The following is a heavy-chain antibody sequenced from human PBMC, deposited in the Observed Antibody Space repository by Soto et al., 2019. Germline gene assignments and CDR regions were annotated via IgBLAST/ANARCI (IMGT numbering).Heavy chain of an antibody. CDR3: ARSRGTIFGVVDK. CDR1: GYTFTGYY. D-gene: IGHD3-3*01. Sequence: ASVKVSFKASGYTFTGYYMHWVRQAPGQGLEWMGWINPNSGGTNYAQKFQGWVTMTRDTSISTAYMELSRLRSDDTAVYYCARSRGTIFGVVDKWGQRTLVTVSS. J-gene: IGHJ4*02. V-gene: IGHV1-2*04. CDR2: INPNSGGT.